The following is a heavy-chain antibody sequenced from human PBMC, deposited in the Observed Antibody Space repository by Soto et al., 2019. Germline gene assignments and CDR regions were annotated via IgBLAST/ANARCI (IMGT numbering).Heavy chain of an antibody. J-gene: IGHJ3*02. V-gene: IGHV3-30-3*01. Sequence: QVQVVESGGGVVQPGRSLRLSCAASGFTFSIYAMHWVRQAPGKGLEWLASISHDGNNRYYAGSVRGRFTISRDNXXXXXXXXXXXXXXXXXXXXXXXXXXXXXXXXXIWGQGTMVTVSS. CDR3: XXXXXXXXXXXI. CDR2: ISHDGNNR. CDR1: GFTFSIYA.